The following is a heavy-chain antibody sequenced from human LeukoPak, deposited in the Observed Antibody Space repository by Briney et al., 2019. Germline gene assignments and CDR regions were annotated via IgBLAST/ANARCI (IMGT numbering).Heavy chain of an antibody. Sequence: SETLSLTCTVSGDSLNSYYWTWIRRPPGKRLEWIGYIYYTGTTNYNPSLKSRVTMSVDTSKNQFSLTLTSVTAADTAVYYCATGGSATVWGQGTLVIVSS. CDR1: GDSLNSYY. V-gene: IGHV4-59*01. CDR2: IYYTGTT. J-gene: IGHJ3*01. CDR3: ATGGSATV. D-gene: IGHD1-26*01.